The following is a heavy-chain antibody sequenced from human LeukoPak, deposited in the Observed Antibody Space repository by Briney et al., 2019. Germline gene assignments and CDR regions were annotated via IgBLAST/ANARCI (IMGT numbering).Heavy chain of an antibody. D-gene: IGHD3-3*01. J-gene: IGHJ4*02. Sequence: ASVKVSCKASGGTFSSYAISWVRQAPGQGLEWMGGIIPIFGTANYAQRFQGRVTITTDESTSTVYMELSSLRSEDTAVYYCARGNFGVVIEGYDYWGQGTLVTVSS. V-gene: IGHV1-69*05. CDR1: GGTFSSYA. CDR2: IIPIFGTA. CDR3: ARGNFGVVIEGYDY.